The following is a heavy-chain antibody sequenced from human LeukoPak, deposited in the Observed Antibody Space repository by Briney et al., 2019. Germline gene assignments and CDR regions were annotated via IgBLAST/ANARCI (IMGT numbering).Heavy chain of an antibody. Sequence: GGCLRLSCAASGFTFSNYWMHWVRQAPGKGLVWVSRINNDGSSTSYADSVQGRFTISRDNAKNSLYLQMNSLRAEDTAVYYCARDYGGSSPFDYWGQGTLVTVSS. CDR2: INNDGSST. J-gene: IGHJ4*02. CDR1: GFTFSNYW. V-gene: IGHV3-74*01. CDR3: ARDYGGSSPFDY. D-gene: IGHD4-23*01.